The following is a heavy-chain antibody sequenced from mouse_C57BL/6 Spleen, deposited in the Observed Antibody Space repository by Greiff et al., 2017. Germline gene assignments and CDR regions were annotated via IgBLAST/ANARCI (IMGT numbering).Heavy chain of an antibody. CDR3: TRRAMDY. Sequence: VQLQQSGAELVRPGASVTLSCKASGYTFTDYEMHWVQQTPVHGLEWIGAIDPETGGTAYNQKFKGKAILTADKSSSTAYMELRSLTSEDSAVYYCTRRAMDYWGQGTSVTVSS. V-gene: IGHV1-15*01. J-gene: IGHJ4*01. CDR2: IDPETGGT. CDR1: GYTFTDYE.